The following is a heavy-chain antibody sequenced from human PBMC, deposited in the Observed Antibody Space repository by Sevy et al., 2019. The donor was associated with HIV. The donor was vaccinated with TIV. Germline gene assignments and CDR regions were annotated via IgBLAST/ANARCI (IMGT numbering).Heavy chain of an antibody. Sequence: SLRLSCAASGFTFSSYGMHWVRQAPGKGLEWVAVVSYDGNNKYYADSVKGRFTISRDNSKKTLYLQMNSLRAEDTAVYPCAKDRRSGNSEGVFDYWGQGTLVTVSS. CDR2: VSYDGNNK. V-gene: IGHV3-30*18. D-gene: IGHD2-21*02. CDR1: GFTFSSYG. J-gene: IGHJ4*02. CDR3: AKDRRSGNSEGVFDY.